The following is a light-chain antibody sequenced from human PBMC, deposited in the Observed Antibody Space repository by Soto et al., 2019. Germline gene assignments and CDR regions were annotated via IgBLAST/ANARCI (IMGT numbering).Light chain of an antibody. V-gene: IGKV3-20*01. Sequence: EIVLTQSPGTLSLSPGERATLSCRASQSVTSSYLAWYQQKPGQAPRLLIYGASRRATGIPDRFSGSGSGTDFNLTISRLEPEDFAVYYCQQYGSSPWTFGPGTKVELK. CDR2: GAS. J-gene: IGKJ1*01. CDR3: QQYGSSPWT. CDR1: QSVTSSY.